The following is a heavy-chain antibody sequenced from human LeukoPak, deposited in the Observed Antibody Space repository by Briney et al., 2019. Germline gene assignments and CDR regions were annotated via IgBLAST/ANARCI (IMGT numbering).Heavy chain of an antibody. D-gene: IGHD3-22*01. CDR1: GGSFSGYY. J-gene: IGHJ4*02. CDR2: INHSGST. CDR3: ARGSENYYDSSGLDY. Sequence: PSETLSLTCAVYGGSFSGYYWSWIRQPPGKGLEWIGEINHSGSTNYNPSLKSRVTISVDTSKNQFSLKLSSMTAADTAVYYCARGSENYYDSSGLDYWGQGTLVTVSS. V-gene: IGHV4-34*01.